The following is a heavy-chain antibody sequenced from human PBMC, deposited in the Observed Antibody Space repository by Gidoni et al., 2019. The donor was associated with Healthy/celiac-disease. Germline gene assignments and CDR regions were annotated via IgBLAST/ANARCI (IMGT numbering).Heavy chain of an antibody. CDR1: GFPFDDYA. CDR3: AKDATFEYSSSGNFDY. V-gene: IGHV3-9*01. D-gene: IGHD6-6*01. Sequence: EVPLLASGGGLVQPGRSLRLSCAASGFPFDDYAMHWVRQAPGKGLEWVSGISWNSSSIGYADSVKGRFTISRDNAKNSLYLQMNSLRAEDTALYYCAKDATFEYSSSGNFDYWGQGTLVTVSS. CDR2: ISWNSSSI. J-gene: IGHJ4*02.